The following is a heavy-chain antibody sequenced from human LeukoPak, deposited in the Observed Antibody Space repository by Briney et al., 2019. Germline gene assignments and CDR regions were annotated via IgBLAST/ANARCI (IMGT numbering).Heavy chain of an antibody. CDR3: ASIMLRYFDWANRGDFDY. V-gene: IGHV3-21*01. CDR2: SSSYI. D-gene: IGHD3-9*01. J-gene: IGHJ4*02. Sequence: SSSYIYYADSVKGRFTISRDNAKNSLYLQMNSLRAEDTAVYYCASIMLRYFDWANRGDFDYWGQGTLVTVSS.